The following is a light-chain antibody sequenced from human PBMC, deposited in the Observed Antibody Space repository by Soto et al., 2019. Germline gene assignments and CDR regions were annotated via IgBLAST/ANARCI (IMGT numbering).Light chain of an antibody. CDR1: SSNIGNNY. CDR2: DNI. Sequence: QSVLTQSPSVSAAPGQKVTISCSGSSSNIGNNYVSWYQQLPGTAPKLLIYDNIKRPSGIPDRFSGSKSGTSATLAITGLQTGDEADYYCATWDSSLSAGRVFGGGTKLTVL. CDR3: ATWDSSLSAGRV. V-gene: IGLV1-51*01. J-gene: IGLJ2*01.